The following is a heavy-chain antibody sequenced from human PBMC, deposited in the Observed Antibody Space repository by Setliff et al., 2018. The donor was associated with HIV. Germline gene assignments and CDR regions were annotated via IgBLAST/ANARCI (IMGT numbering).Heavy chain of an antibody. V-gene: IGHV4-31*03. CDR1: GGSISGGGYY. CDR2: IYDIGNT. D-gene: IGHD3-3*01. CDR3: ARVPRITTLRNAFDI. Sequence: SETLSLTCTVSGGSISGGGYYWSWIRQHPGKGLDWIGNIYDIGNTDYNPSLKSRVTISIDTSKNQFSLKLSSVTAADTAIYYCARVPRITTLRNAFDIWGQGTMVTVSS. J-gene: IGHJ3*02.